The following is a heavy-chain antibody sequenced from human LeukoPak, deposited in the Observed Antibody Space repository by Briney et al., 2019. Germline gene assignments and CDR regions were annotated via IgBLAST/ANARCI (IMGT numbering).Heavy chain of an antibody. D-gene: IGHD3-22*01. CDR1: GGSFSGYD. J-gene: IGHJ4*02. V-gene: IGHV4-34*01. Sequence: SETLSLTCAVYGGSFSGYDWSWIRQPPGKGLEWIGEINHSGSTNYNPSLKSRVTISVDTSKNQFSLKLSSVTAADTAVYYCARVYYYDSSGYFGYWGQGTLVTVSS. CDR3: ARVYYYDSSGYFGY. CDR2: INHSGST.